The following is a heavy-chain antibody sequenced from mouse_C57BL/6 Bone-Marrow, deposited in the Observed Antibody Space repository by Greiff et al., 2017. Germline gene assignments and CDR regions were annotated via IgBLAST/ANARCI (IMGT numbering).Heavy chain of an antibody. CDR3: ALPYFDY. CDR1: GYTFTSYW. J-gene: IGHJ2*01. CDR2: IDPSDSYT. D-gene: IGHD1-1*01. Sequence: QVQLKQPGAELVMPGASVKLSCKASGYTFTSYWMHWVKQRPGQGLEWIGEIDPSDSYTNYNQKFKGKSTFAVDKSSSTAYMQLSSLTSEDSAVYYCALPYFDYWGQGTTLTVSS. V-gene: IGHV1-69*01.